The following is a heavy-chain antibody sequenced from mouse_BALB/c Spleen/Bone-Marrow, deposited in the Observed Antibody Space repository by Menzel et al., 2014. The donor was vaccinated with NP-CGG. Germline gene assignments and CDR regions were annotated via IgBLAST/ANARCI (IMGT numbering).Heavy chain of an antibody. CDR3: ARWYYGSGFAY. Sequence: EVMLVESGGGLVKPGGSLKLSCAASGFTFSSYAMSWVRQTPEKRLEWVASISSGGSTYYPDSVKGRFTISRDNARNILYLQMGSLRSEDTAMYYCARWYYGSGFAYWGQGTLVTVSA. CDR1: GFTFSSYA. CDR2: ISSGGST. J-gene: IGHJ3*01. D-gene: IGHD1-1*01. V-gene: IGHV5-6-5*01.